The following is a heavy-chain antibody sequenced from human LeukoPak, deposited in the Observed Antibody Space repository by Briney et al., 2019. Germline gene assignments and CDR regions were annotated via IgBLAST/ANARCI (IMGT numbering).Heavy chain of an antibody. D-gene: IGHD2-21*02. V-gene: IGHV4-34*01. CDR3: ARGLLYCGGDCYPAP. J-gene: IGHJ5*02. CDR2: INHSGST. CDR1: GGSFSGYY. Sequence: PSETLSLTCAVYGGSFSGYYWSWIRQPPGKGLEWIGEINHSGSTNYNPSLKGRVTISVDTSKNQFSLKLSSVTAADTAVYYCARGLLYCGGDCYPAPWGQGTLVTVSS.